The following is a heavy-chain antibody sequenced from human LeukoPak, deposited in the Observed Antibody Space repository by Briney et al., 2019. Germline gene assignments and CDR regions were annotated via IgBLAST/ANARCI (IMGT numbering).Heavy chain of an antibody. J-gene: IGHJ6*03. Sequence: SETLSLTCVLYGGSSSGYYWSWIRQPPGKGLEWIGEINHSGSTNYNPSLKSRVTISVDTSKNQSSLKLSSVTAADTAVYYCARQPRYCSSTTCSDLHYYYNYYIDVWGKGTRVTISS. CDR2: INHSGST. V-gene: IGHV4-34*01. D-gene: IGHD2-2*01. CDR1: GGSSSGYY. CDR3: ARQPRYCSSTTCSDLHYYYNYYIDV.